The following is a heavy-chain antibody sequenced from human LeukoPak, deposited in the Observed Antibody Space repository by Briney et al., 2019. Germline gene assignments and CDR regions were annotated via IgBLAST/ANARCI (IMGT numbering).Heavy chain of an antibody. CDR3: GRGPFVVPPDAPWRHYLQFYPDL. V-gene: IGHV3-11*04. Sequence: KPGGSPRLSCGLSGFKFSDYYMSWIRQPLGKGLEWVAHIAGSGTTIRYADSVKGRFTIYRDDANISLFLQMNSLTAEDTALYYCGRGPFVVPPDAPWRHYLQFYPDLWGKGTTVTVSS. CDR1: GFKFSDYY. CDR2: IAGSGTTI. D-gene: IGHD3-10*01. J-gene: IGHJ6*04.